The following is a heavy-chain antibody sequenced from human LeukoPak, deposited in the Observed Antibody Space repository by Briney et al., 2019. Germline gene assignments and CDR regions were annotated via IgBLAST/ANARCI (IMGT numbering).Heavy chain of an antibody. V-gene: IGHV4-34*01. J-gene: IGHJ5*02. CDR3: ARALAAAGTRGRVGWFDP. D-gene: IGHD6-13*01. Sequence: SETLSLTCAVYGGSFSGYYWSWIRQPPGKGLEWIGEINHSGSTNYNPSLKSRVTISVDTSKNQFSLKLSSVTAADTAVYYCARALAAAGTRGRVGWFDPWGQGTLVTVSS. CDR2: INHSGST. CDR1: GGSFSGYY.